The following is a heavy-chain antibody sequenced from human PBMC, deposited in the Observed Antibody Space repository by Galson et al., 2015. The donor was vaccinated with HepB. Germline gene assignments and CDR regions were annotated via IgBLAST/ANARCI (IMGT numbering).Heavy chain of an antibody. CDR3: ARGRGYRGRPDAFDI. CDR2: ISSSSSYI. Sequence: SLRLSCAASGFTFSSYSMNWVRQAPGKGLEWVSSISSSSSYIYYADSVKGRLTISRDNAKNSLYLQMNSLRAEDTAVYYCARGRGYRGRPDAFDIWGQGTMVTVSS. D-gene: IGHD6-13*01. V-gene: IGHV3-21*01. CDR1: GFTFSSYS. J-gene: IGHJ3*02.